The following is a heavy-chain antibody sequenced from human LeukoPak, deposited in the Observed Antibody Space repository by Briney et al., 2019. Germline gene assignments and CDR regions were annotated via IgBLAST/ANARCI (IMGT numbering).Heavy chain of an antibody. CDR3: ARDPSYDSSGYSDY. CDR2: ISGTGGST. Sequence: GGSLRLSCAASGFTFSSYAMSWVRQAPGKGLEWVSAISGTGGSTYYADSVKGRFTISRDNSKNTLYLQMNSLRAEDTAVYYCARDPSYDSSGYSDYWGQGTLVTVSS. J-gene: IGHJ4*02. D-gene: IGHD3-22*01. V-gene: IGHV3-23*01. CDR1: GFTFSSYA.